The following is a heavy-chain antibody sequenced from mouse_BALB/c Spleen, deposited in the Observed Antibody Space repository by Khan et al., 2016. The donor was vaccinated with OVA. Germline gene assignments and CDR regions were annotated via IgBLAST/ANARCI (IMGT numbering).Heavy chain of an antibody. CDR3: ACTRLNYRYAFFDY. CDR1: AYSITSDYA. J-gene: IGHJ2*01. Sequence: EVQLVESGPGLVKPSQSLSLTCTVTAYSITSDYAWTWIRQFPGNKLEWLGYISYSGSTSYNPSLKSRISITRDTSKNQFFLQLISVTTEDTATYYCACTRLNYRYAFFDYWGQGTTLTVSS. V-gene: IGHV3-2*02. CDR2: ISYSGST. D-gene: IGHD2-14*01.